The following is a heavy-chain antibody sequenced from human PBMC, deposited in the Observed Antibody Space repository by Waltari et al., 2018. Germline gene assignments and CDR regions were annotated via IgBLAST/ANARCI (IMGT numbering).Heavy chain of an antibody. V-gene: IGHV4-34*01. CDR1: GGSFSGYY. J-gene: IGHJ4*02. CDR3: ARRIAAAGTVDY. Sequence: QVQLQQWGAGLLKPSETLSLTCAVYGGSFSGYYWSWIRQHPGKGLEWLGEINHSGSTNYNPSLKSRVTIAVDTSKNQFSLKLSSVTAADTAVYYCARRIAAAGTVDYWGQGTLVTVSS. CDR2: INHSGST. D-gene: IGHD6-13*01.